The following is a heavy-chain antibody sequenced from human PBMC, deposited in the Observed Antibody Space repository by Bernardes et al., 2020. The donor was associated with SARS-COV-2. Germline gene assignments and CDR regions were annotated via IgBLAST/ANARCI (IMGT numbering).Heavy chain of an antibody. D-gene: IGHD4-17*01. CDR3: ARRGGDYGDPLGTRSGRAHFDY. J-gene: IGHJ4*02. CDR2: IYYSGST. CDR1: GGSISSSSYY. V-gene: IGHV4-39*01. Sequence: SETLSLTCTVSGGSISSSSYYWGWIRQPPGKGLEWIGSIYYSGSTYYNPSLKSRVTISVDTSKNQFSLKLSSVTAADTAVYYCARRGGDYGDPLGTRSGRAHFDYWGQGTLVTVSS.